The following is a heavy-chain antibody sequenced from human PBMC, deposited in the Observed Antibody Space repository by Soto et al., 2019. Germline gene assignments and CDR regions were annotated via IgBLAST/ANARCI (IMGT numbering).Heavy chain of an antibody. D-gene: IGHD6-13*01. V-gene: IGHV3-15*01. Sequence: GGSLRLSCAASGFTFTNAWMNWVRQAPGKGLEWVGRIKSITHGGTTDYAAPVKGRFTISRDGSKNTLYLQMNSLRTEDTAFYYCAKDIAAAGYYFDYWGQGTLVTVSS. CDR2: IKSITHGGTT. CDR1: GFTFTNAW. J-gene: IGHJ4*02. CDR3: AKDIAAAGYYFDY.